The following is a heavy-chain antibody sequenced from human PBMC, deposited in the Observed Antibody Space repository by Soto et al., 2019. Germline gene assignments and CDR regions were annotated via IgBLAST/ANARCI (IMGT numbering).Heavy chain of an antibody. CDR1: GGSISSSSYF. CDR2: IYYSGST. Sequence: QLPLQESGPGLVKPSETLSLTCSVSGGSISSSSYFWGWIRQPPGKGLEWIGSIYYSGSTYYNPSLNSRATVSVYTSKNQFSLTRSSVTAADTAVYYCARHPSDFWFDPWGQGTLVTVSS. CDR3: ARHPSDFWFDP. J-gene: IGHJ5*02. V-gene: IGHV4-39*01. D-gene: IGHD2-21*02.